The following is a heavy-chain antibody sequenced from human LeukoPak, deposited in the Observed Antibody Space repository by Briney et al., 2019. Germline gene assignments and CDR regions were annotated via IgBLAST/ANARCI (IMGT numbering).Heavy chain of an antibody. Sequence: SETLSLTCTVSGGSVSDYYWSWIRQSPGKGLEWIGYIYYTGSTSYNPSLRSRVTMSADTSKNQFSLKLSSVTAADTAVYYCAIQRGYSYGYEVDYWGQGTLVTVSS. V-gene: IGHV4-59*08. D-gene: IGHD5-18*01. CDR2: IYYTGST. J-gene: IGHJ4*02. CDR1: GGSVSDYY. CDR3: AIQRGYSYGYEVDY.